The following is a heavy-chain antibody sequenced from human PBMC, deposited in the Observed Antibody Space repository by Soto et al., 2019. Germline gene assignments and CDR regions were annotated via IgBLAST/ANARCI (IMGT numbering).Heavy chain of an antibody. J-gene: IGHJ3*02. V-gene: IGHV1-69*06. Sequence: GASVKVSCKASGGTFSSYAISWVRQAPGQGLEWMGGIIPIFGTANYAQKFQGRVTITADKSTSTAYMELSSLRSEDTAVYYCARQTYYYDSSGYPDIWGQGTMVTVSS. CDR2: IIPIFGTA. CDR1: GGTFSSYA. D-gene: IGHD3-22*01. CDR3: ARQTYYYDSSGYPDI.